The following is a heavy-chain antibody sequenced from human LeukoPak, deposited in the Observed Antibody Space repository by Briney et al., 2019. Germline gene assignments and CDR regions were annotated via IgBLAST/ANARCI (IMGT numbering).Heavy chain of an antibody. J-gene: IGHJ5*02. CDR3: TRAGVTTNWFDP. D-gene: IGHD2-8*01. CDR1: GFTFGDYV. V-gene: IGHV3-49*04. CDR2: IRSKGYGGTT. Sequence: GSLRLSCTASGFTFGDYVMNWVRQAPGKGLEWVGFIRSKGYGGTTEYAASVKGRFMISRDDSKSIAYLQMNSLKTEDTAVYFCTRAGVTTNWFDPWGQGTLVTVSS.